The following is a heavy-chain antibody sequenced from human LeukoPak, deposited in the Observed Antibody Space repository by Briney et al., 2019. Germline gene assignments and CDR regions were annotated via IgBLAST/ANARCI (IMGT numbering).Heavy chain of an antibody. J-gene: IGHJ6*02. V-gene: IGHV4-31*03. CDR2: IYYSGST. Sequence: SQTLSLTCTVSGGSISSGGYYWSWIRQHPGKGLERIGYIYYSGSTYYKPSLKSRDTRSVDPSKNQSPLRLSSGTPADTAVYHCARVPVVRGAHYDILTSSRRPDYYYVMDVWGQGTTVTVSS. D-gene: IGHD3-9*01. CDR1: GGSISSGGYY. CDR3: ARVPVVRGAHYDILTSSRRPDYYYVMDV.